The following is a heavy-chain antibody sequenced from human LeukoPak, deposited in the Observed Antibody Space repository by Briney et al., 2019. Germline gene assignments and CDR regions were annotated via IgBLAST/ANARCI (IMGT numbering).Heavy chain of an antibody. CDR2: IYHSGST. CDR3: AGWFRELSSLFAY. CDR1: GGSISSSSYY. D-gene: IGHD3-10*01. Sequence: PSETLSLTCTVSGGSISSSSYYWGWIRQPPGKGLEWIGSIYHSGSTYYNPSLKSRLTISVDTSKNQFSLKVRSVTAADTAVYYCAGWFRELSSLFAYWGQGALVTVSS. V-gene: IGHV4-39*07. J-gene: IGHJ4*02.